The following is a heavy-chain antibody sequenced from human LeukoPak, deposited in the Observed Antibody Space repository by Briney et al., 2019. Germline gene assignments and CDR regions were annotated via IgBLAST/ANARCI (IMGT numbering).Heavy chain of an antibody. J-gene: IGHJ5*02. CDR3: AKGSGINHYHWIDP. Sequence: GGSVRLARAASEFTFSNYAMNWVRQAPGKGLGWVSGISGGGGSTYYADSVKGRFTISRDNSKNTLYLQMDSLRAEDTALYYCAKGSGINHYHWIDPWGQGTLVIVSS. CDR1: EFTFSNYA. CDR2: ISGGGGST. D-gene: IGHD1-14*01. V-gene: IGHV3-23*01.